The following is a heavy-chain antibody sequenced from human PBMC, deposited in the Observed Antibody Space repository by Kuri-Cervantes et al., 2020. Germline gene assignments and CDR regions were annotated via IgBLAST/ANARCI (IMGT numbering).Heavy chain of an antibody. Sequence: ASVKVSCKASGYTFTGYYMHWVRQAPGQGLEWMGIINPSGGSTSYAQKFQGRVTMTRDTSTSTVYMELSSLGSEDTAVYYCARNYDILTGYYYYYGMDVWGQGTTVTVSS. CDR1: GYTFTGYY. V-gene: IGHV1-46*01. CDR3: ARNYDILTGYYYYYGMDV. J-gene: IGHJ6*02. CDR2: INPSGGST. D-gene: IGHD3-9*01.